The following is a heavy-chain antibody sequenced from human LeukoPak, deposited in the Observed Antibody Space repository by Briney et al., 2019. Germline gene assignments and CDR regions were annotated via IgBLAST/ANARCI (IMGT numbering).Heavy chain of an antibody. D-gene: IGHD3-3*01. CDR2: IWHDGSDK. J-gene: IGHJ4*02. CDR3: ARDPNYYTTNWYWLY. Sequence: QPGGSLRLSCAASGFTFSNFGMHWVRQAPGRGLEWVAVIWHDGSDKYYADSVKGRFTISRDNSKNTLYLQVNSLRAEDTAVYYCARDPNYYTTNWYWLYWGQGTLVTVSS. CDR1: GFTFSNFG. V-gene: IGHV3-33*01.